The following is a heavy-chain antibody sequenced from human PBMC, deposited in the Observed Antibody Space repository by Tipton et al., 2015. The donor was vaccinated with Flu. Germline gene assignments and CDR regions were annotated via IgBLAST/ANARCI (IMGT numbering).Heavy chain of an antibody. J-gene: IGHJ4*02. V-gene: IGHV4-61*02. CDR3: ARSPSYSGSGNYPYYFDF. CDR2: IYTTGST. Sequence: TLSLTCSVSGGSFSSGSYYWTWIRQSAGNGLEWIGRIYTTGSTNYNPPLKSRVTLSVDTTENQFSLKLSSVTAADTAVYYCARSPSYSGSGNYPYYFDFWGQGTLVTVSS. D-gene: IGHD3-10*01. CDR1: GGSFSSGSYY.